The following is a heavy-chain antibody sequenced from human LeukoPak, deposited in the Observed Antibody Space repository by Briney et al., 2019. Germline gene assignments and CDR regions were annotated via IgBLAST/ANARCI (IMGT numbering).Heavy chain of an antibody. V-gene: IGHV4-61*02. CDR3: ARATIFGVVILD. D-gene: IGHD3-3*01. CDR1: GGSISSGSYY. Sequence: PSQTLSLTCTVSGGSISSGSYYWGWIRQPAGKGLEWIGRIYTSGSTNYSPSLKSRVTISVDTSKNQFSLKLGSVTAADTAVYYCARATIFGVVILDWGQGTMVTVSS. J-gene: IGHJ3*01. CDR2: IYTSGST.